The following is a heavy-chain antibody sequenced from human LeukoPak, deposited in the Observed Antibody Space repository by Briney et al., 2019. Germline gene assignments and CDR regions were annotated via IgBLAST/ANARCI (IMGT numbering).Heavy chain of an antibody. CDR3: TRDRGAMNDFDY. D-gene: IGHD2-2*01. V-gene: IGHV3-30*01. CDR1: GFSFSSYA. Sequence: PGGSLRLSCTDSGFSFSSYAMHWVRQSPGKGLEWVAATSHHGNDGFYAVSVKGRFTISRDNSKKTLYLQMDSLRPEDTGVYYCTRDRGAMNDFDYWGQGTLVTVSS. CDR2: TSHHGNDG. J-gene: IGHJ4*02.